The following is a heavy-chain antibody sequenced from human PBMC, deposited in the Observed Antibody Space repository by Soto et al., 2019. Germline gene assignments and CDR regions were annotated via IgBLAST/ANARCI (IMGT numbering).Heavy chain of an antibody. CDR2: IDPSDSYT. D-gene: IGHD2-21*01. J-gene: IGHJ6*02. CDR3: VSCSFIFCCASYHCDGMDV. CDR1: GYSFTSYW. V-gene: IGHV5-10-1*01. Sequence: PGESLKSSCEGSGYSFTSYWVSWVRQMPGKGLEWMGRIDPSDSYTNYSPSFQGHVTISADTSISTAYLQWSSLKASDTAMYYCVSCSFIFCCASYHCDGMDVCGQGTTDTGSS.